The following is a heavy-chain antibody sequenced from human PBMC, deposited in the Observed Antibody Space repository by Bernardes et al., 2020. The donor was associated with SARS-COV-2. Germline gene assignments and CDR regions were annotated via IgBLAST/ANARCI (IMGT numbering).Heavy chain of an antibody. Sequence: GGSLRLSCAASGFSLSDHFMEWVRQAPGKGLEWVGRSRGKGDSYNTAYAASVKGRFTISSDDSKHSVYLQMNSLRSEDTAVYYCVRAQWHTDYYYGMDVWGQGTTVTVS. CDR2: SRGKGDSYNT. V-gene: IGHV3-72*01. CDR3: VRAQWHTDYYYGMDV. J-gene: IGHJ6*02. D-gene: IGHD6-19*01. CDR1: GFSLSDHF.